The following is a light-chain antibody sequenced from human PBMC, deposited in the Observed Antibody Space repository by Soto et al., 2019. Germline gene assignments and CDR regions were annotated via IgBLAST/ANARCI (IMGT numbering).Light chain of an antibody. Sequence: EIVLTQSPGTLSLSPGERATLSCRASQSVSSYLAWYQQKPGQAPRLLIYGASSRATGVPDRFSARGSGTDFTLTISRLEPEDFAVYYCQQYGRSPFTFGPGTKVDIK. CDR2: GAS. J-gene: IGKJ3*01. V-gene: IGKV3-20*01. CDR3: QQYGRSPFT. CDR1: QSVSSY.